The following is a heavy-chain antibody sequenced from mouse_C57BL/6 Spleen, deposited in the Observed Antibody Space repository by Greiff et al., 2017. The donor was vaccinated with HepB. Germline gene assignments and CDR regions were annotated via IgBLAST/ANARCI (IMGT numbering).Heavy chain of an antibody. J-gene: IGHJ2*01. V-gene: IGHV1-64*01. CDR3: ARDVTTVVEGY. CDR2: IHPNSGST. Sequence: VQLQQPGAELVKPGASVKLSCKASGYTFTCYWMHWVKQRPGQGLEWIGMIHPNSGSTNYNEKFKSKATLTVDKSSSTAYMQLSSLTSEDSAVYYCARDVTTVVEGYWGQGTTLTVSS. D-gene: IGHD1-1*01. CDR1: GYTFTCYW.